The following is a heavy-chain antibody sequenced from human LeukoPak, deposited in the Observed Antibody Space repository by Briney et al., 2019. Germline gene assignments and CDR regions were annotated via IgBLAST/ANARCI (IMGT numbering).Heavy chain of an antibody. Sequence: PSETLSLTCTVSGGSISTSTYYWGWIRQPPGKGLEWIGSIYYSGSTYYNPSLKSRVTISVDTSNNHFSLKLSSVTAADTAVYYCARDLSGFFDYWGQGTLVTVSS. CDR1: GGSISTSTYY. CDR3: ARDLSGFFDY. D-gene: IGHD5-12*01. V-gene: IGHV4-39*02. CDR2: IYYSGST. J-gene: IGHJ4*02.